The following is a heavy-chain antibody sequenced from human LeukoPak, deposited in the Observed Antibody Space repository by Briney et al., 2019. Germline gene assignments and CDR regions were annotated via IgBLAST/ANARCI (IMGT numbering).Heavy chain of an antibody. CDR2: ISSTGSNT. J-gene: IGHJ4*02. V-gene: IGHV3-11*04. CDR3: ARDYKYAFDN. Sequence: GGSLRLSCAASGFTFSDYYMSWIRQAPGKGLEWVSYISSTGSNTYYVDSVKGRFTISRDNAKNSLYLQMNSLRVEDTAVYYCARDYKYAFDNWGQGTLVTVSS. D-gene: IGHD5-24*01. CDR1: GFTFSDYY.